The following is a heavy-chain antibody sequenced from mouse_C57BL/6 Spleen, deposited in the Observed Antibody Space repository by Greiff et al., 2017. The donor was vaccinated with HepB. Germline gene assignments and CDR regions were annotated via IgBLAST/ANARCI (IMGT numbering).Heavy chain of an antibody. J-gene: IGHJ1*03. D-gene: IGHD1-1*01. CDR1: GFNIKDYY. CDR3: TTGGVRYSLDV. Sequence: VHVKQSGAELVRPGASVKLSCTASGFNIKDYYMHWVKQRPEQGLEWIGRIDPEDGDTEYAPKFQGKATMTADTSSNTAYLQLSSLTSEDTAVYYCTTGGVRYSLDVWGTGTTVTVSS. V-gene: IGHV14-1*01. CDR2: IDPEDGDT.